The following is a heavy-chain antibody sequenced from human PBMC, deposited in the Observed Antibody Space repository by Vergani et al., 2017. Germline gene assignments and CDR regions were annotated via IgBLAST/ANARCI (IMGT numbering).Heavy chain of an antibody. J-gene: IGHJ4*02. CDR2: ISSSGSTI. D-gene: IGHD3-22*01. V-gene: IGHV3-11*01. CDR1: GFTFSDYY. Sequence: QVQLVESGGGLVKPGGSLRLSCAASGFTFSDYYMSWIRQAPGKGLEWVSYISSSGSTIYYADSVKGRITISRDNAKNSLYLQMNSLRAEDTAVYYCAREVYYYDSSGYYPLFDLWGQGNPGHRLL. CDR3: AREVYYYDSSGYYPLFDL.